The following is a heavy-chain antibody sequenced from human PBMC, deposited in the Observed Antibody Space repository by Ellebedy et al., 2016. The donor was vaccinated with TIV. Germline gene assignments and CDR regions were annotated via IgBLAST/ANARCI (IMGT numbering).Heavy chain of an antibody. CDR1: GGSISNYY. J-gene: IGHJ4*02. CDR2: IYTSGST. D-gene: IGHD6-19*01. Sequence: MPSETLSLTCTVSGGSISNYYWSWIRQPAGKGLEWIGRIYTSGSTHYNPSLQSRVTMSVETSKNQFSLKLSSVTAEATAVYYCACGYSSGWTDYWGQGTLVTVSS. CDR3: ACGYSSGWTDY. V-gene: IGHV4-4*07.